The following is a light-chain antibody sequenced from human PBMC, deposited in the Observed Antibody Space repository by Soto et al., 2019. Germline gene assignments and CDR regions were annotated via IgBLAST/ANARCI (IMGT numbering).Light chain of an antibody. CDR2: DVS. CDR1: TGDVGGYNY. CDR3: SSYAGSNNYV. V-gene: IGLV2-8*01. Sequence: QSLLTHLPSASFAPGHSVSISCTGTTGDVGGYNYVSWYQQHPGKAPKLMIYDVSKRPSGVPDRFSGSKSGNTASLTVSGLQAEDEADYYRSSYAGSNNYVFGSGTKVTVL. J-gene: IGLJ1*01.